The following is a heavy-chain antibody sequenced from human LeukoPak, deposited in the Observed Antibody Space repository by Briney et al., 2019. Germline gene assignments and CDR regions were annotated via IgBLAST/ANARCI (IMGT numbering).Heavy chain of an antibody. CDR3: AELGITMIGGV. CDR2: ISGSSSYK. J-gene: IGHJ6*04. V-gene: IGHV3-21*01. Sequence: GGSLRLSCAASGFTFSVYSMNWVRQAPGKGLEWVSSISGSSSYKHCADSVKGRFTISRDNAKNSLYLQMNSLRAEDTAVYYCAELGITMIGGVWGKGTTVTISS. D-gene: IGHD3-10*02. CDR1: GFTFSVYS.